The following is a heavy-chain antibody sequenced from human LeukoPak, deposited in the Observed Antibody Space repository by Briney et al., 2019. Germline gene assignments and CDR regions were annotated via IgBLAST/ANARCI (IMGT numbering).Heavy chain of an antibody. CDR1: GYTFTSYD. V-gene: IGHV1-8*01. D-gene: IGHD2-15*01. CDR3: ARVGYCSAGSCYSTLYNWFDP. CDR2: MNPNSGNT. J-gene: IGHJ5*02. Sequence: GASVKVSCKASGYTFTSYDINWVRQATGQGLEWMGWMNPNSGNTGYAQKFQGRVTMTRNTSISTAYMELSSLRSDDTAVYYCARVGYCSAGSCYSTLYNWFDPWGQGTLVTVSS.